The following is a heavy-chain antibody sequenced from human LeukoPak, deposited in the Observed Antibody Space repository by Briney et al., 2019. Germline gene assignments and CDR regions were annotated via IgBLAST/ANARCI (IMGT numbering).Heavy chain of an antibody. CDR3: VSSDNRYVQAL. CDR2: VYYGWRT. J-gene: IGHJ2*01. Sequence: PSETLSLTCTVFGASISSYYWTWIRQPPGEGLEWIGWVYYGWRTSSNPSLKSRVTMSLDTSKNHFSLRLSSVTTADSAVYYCVSSDNRYVQALWGRGTLVTVSS. D-gene: IGHD3-16*02. CDR1: GASISSYY. V-gene: IGHV4-59*01.